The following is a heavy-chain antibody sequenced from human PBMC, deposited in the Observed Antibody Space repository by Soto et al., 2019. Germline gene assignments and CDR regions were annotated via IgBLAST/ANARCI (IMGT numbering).Heavy chain of an antibody. CDR3: ARDYCSGGSCYPSYGMDV. Sequence: SETLSLTCTVSGGSISSRGYYWSWIRQHPGKGLEWIGYIYYSGSTYYNPSLKSRVTISVDTSKNQFSLKLSSVTAADTAVYYCARDYCSGGSCYPSYGMDVWGQGTTVTVSS. J-gene: IGHJ6*02. CDR2: IYYSGST. CDR1: GGSISSRGYY. D-gene: IGHD2-15*01. V-gene: IGHV4-31*03.